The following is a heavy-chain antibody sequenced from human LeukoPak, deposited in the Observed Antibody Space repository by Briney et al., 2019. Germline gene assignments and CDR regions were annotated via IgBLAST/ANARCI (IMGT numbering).Heavy chain of an antibody. D-gene: IGHD2-2*01. Sequence: ASVKVSCKASGYTFTGYYMHWVRQAPGQGLEWMGWINPNSGGTNYAQKFQGRATMTRDTSISTAYMELSRLRSDDTAVYYCARGPDIVVVPAASSDYWGQGTLVTVSS. V-gene: IGHV1-2*02. CDR3: ARGPDIVVVPAASSDY. J-gene: IGHJ4*02. CDR2: INPNSGGT. CDR1: GYTFTGYY.